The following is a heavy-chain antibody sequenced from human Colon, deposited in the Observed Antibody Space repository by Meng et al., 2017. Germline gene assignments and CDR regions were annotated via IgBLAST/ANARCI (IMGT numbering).Heavy chain of an antibody. D-gene: IGHD4-17*01. CDR1: GYDVTNYG. Sequence: QVQLVQSGSELKKPGASVKVSCKASGYDVTNYGMNWVRQAPGQGLEWIGWINTYTGNPAYAQGFTGRFVFSLDTSVSTAYLQISSLKAEDTAVYYCATAVTTVPFDYWGQGTLVTVSS. V-gene: IGHV7-4-1*02. CDR2: INTYTGNP. J-gene: IGHJ4*02. CDR3: ATAVTTVPFDY.